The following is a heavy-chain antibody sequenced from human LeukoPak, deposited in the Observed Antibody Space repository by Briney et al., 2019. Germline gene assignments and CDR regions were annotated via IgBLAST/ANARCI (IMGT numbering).Heavy chain of an antibody. D-gene: IGHD3-10*01. CDR3: ARDITMVRGSFDP. CDR1: GYTFTSYG. CDR2: INPNSGGT. V-gene: IGHV1-2*02. J-gene: IGHJ5*02. Sequence: ASVKVSCKASGYTFTSYGISWVRQAPGQGLEWMGWINPNSGGTNYAQKFQGRVTMTRDTSISTAYMELSRLRSDDTAVYYCARDITMVRGSFDPWGQGTLVTVSS.